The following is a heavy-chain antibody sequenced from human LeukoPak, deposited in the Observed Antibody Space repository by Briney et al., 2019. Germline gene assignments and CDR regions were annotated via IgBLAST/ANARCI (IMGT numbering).Heavy chain of an antibody. CDR2: ISGSGGST. CDR1: GFTFSDYG. J-gene: IGHJ4*02. CDR3: AKGESSGWYVISPFDY. V-gene: IGHV3-23*01. D-gene: IGHD6-19*01. Sequence: PGGSLRLSCAASGFTFSDYGIHWVRQAPGKGLEWVSAISGSGGSTYYADSVKGRFTISRDNSKNTLYLQMNSLRAEDTAVYYCAKGESSGWYVISPFDYWGQGTLVTVSS.